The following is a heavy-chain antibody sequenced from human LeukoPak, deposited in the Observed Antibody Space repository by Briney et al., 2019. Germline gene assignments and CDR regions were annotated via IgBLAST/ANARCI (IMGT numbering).Heavy chain of an antibody. Sequence: SVKVSCKTSGGTFSTSAISWFRQAPGQELEWMARIIPMFTTPDYAYKFLDRVTITADKSTSTAYMELTTLTSDDTAVYFCAYSVSAAIKNFFDPWGQGTLVTVSS. D-gene: IGHD2-2*02. CDR1: GGTFSTSA. CDR3: AYSVSAAIKNFFDP. V-gene: IGHV1-69*06. J-gene: IGHJ5*02. CDR2: IIPMFTTP.